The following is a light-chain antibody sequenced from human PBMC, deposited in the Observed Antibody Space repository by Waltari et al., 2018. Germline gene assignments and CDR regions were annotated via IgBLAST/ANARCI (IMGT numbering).Light chain of an antibody. Sequence: EIVLTQSPGTLSLSPGDRATLSCRASQSVSRSLAWYQQKPGQAPRLLIYGASSRATGVPDSFSGSGSGTDFSLTISRLEPEDFAVYYCQHYVTLPATFGQGTKVEIK. CDR2: GAS. CDR1: QSVSRS. V-gene: IGKV3-20*01. CDR3: QHYVTLPAT. J-gene: IGKJ1*01.